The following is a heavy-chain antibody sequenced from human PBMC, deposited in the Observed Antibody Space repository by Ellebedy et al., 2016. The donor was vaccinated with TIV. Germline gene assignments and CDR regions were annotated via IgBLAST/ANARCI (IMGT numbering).Heavy chain of an antibody. V-gene: IGHV3-33*01. J-gene: IGHJ4*02. CDR1: GFRFSSYG. CDR3: ARESCNNITCYFDY. D-gene: IGHD2/OR15-2a*01. Sequence: PGGSLRLSCAASGFRFSSYGIHWVRQAPGKGLEWVAVVWYDGSDKYYADSVKGRFTISRDNSKNTLFLQMNSLRAEDTAVYYCARESCNNITCYFDYWGLGTLVTVSS. CDR2: VWYDGSDK.